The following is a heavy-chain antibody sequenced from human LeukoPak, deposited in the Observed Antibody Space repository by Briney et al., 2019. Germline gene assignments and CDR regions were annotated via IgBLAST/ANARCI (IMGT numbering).Heavy chain of an antibody. CDR3: AREWPMTPYFDY. CDR2: ISYDGSNK. D-gene: IGHD5-24*01. J-gene: IGHJ4*02. Sequence: GGSLRLSCAASGFTFSSYAMHWVRQAPGKGLEWVVVISYDGSNKYYADSVKGRFTISRDNSKNTLYLQMNSLRAEDTAVYYCAREWPMTPYFDYWGQGTLVTVSS. V-gene: IGHV3-30*04. CDR1: GFTFSSYA.